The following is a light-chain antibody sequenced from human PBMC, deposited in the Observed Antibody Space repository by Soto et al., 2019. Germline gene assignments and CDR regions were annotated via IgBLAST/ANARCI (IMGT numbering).Light chain of an antibody. J-gene: IGLJ2*01. CDR1: SSDVGTYNL. V-gene: IGLV2-23*03. CDR3: CSYAGSSTFVV. Sequence: QSVLTQPASVSGSPGQSITISCTGTSSDVGTYNLVSWYQQHPGKAPKLINYEGSKRPSGISNRFSGSKSGNTASLTISGLQAEDEADYHCCSYAGSSTFVVFGGGTKVTVL. CDR2: EGS.